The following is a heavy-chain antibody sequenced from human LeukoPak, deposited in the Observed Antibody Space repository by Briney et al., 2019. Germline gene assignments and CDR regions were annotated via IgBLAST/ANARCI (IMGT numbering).Heavy chain of an antibody. Sequence: ASVKVSCKASGGTFSSYAISWVRQAPGQGLEWMGRIIPILGIANYAQKFQGRVTITADKSTSTAYMELSSLRSEDTAVYYCARSLITMVRGVPHGGAFDIWGQGTMVTVSS. D-gene: IGHD3-10*01. CDR2: IIPILGIA. CDR1: GGTFSSYA. V-gene: IGHV1-69*04. J-gene: IGHJ3*02. CDR3: ARSLITMVRGVPHGGAFDI.